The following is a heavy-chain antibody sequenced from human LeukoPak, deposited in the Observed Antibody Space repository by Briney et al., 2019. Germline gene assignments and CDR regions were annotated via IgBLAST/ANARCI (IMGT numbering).Heavy chain of an antibody. J-gene: IGHJ6*03. V-gene: IGHV1-8*01. CDR3: ATGGNLRYYDYYMDV. D-gene: IGHD4-23*01. CDR1: GYTFTSYD. Sequence: ASVKVSCKASGYTFTSYDINWVRQATGQGLEWMGWMNPNSGNTGYAQKFQGRVTMTRNTSISTAYMELSSLRTEDTAVYYCATGGNLRYYDYYMDVWGKGTTATVSS. CDR2: MNPNSGNT.